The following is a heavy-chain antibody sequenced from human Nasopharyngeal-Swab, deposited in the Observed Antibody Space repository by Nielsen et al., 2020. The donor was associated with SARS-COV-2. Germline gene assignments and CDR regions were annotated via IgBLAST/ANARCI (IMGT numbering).Heavy chain of an antibody. CDR1: GGTFSSYA. D-gene: IGHD1-26*01. J-gene: IGHJ4*02. V-gene: IGHV1-69*13. CDR3: ARVPRSSGSYFDY. Sequence: SVKVSCKASGGTFSSYAISWVRQAPGQGLEWMGGIIPIFGTGNYAQKFQGRVTITADESTSTAYMELSSLRSEDTAVYYCARVPRSSGSYFDYWGQGTLVTVSS. CDR2: IIPIFGTG.